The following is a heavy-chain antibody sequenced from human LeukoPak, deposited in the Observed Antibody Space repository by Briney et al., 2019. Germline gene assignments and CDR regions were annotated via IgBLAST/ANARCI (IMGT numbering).Heavy chain of an antibody. J-gene: IGHJ6*02. CDR2: IKQDGSEK. CDR3: ARYSGSYEVNYYYYYGMDV. D-gene: IGHD1-26*01. V-gene: IGHV3-7*03. Sequence: WGFLRLSCAASGFTFSSYWMSWVRQAPGKGLEWVANIKQDGSEKYYVDSVKGRFTISRDNARNSLYLQMNSLRAEDTAVYYCARYSGSYEVNYYYYYGMDVWGQGTTVTVSS. CDR1: GFTFSSYW.